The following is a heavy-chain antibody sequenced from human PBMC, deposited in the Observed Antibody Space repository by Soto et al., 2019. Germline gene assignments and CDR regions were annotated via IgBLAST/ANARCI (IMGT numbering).Heavy chain of an antibody. Sequence: GASVRSCKASGYTFTSYDIYWVRQATGQGLEWMGWMNPNTGNSGYAQKFQGRVTMTSDTSISTAHMELSSLRSEDTAVYYCARRAETNGWNGFGADKYYFDFWGQGTLVTVSS. CDR2: MNPNTGNS. J-gene: IGHJ4*02. D-gene: IGHD1-1*01. CDR1: GYTFTSYD. V-gene: IGHV1-8*01. CDR3: ARRAETNGWNGFGADKYYFDF.